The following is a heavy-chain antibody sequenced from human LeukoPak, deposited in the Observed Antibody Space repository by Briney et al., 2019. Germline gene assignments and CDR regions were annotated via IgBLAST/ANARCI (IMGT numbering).Heavy chain of an antibody. V-gene: IGHV1-2*02. D-gene: IGHD6-19*01. CDR1: GYTFTGYY. J-gene: IGHJ6*03. CDR2: INPNSGGT. Sequence: ASVKVSCKASGYTFTGYYMHWVRQAPGQGLEWMGWINPNSGGTNYAQKFQGRVTMTRYTSISTAYMELSRLRSDDTAVYYCARAAGYSSGWPNYYYYYYMDVWGKGTTVTVSS. CDR3: ARAAGYSSGWPNYYYYYYMDV.